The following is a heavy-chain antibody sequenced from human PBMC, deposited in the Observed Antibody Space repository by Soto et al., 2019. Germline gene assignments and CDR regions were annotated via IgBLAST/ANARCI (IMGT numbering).Heavy chain of an antibody. CDR3: AKHSSTRMGFPSL. CDR2: INHSGST. CDR1: GGSFSGYY. J-gene: IGHJ6*02. Sequence: PSETLSLTCAVYGGSFSGYYWSWIRQPPGKGLEWIGEINHSGSTNYNPSLKSRVTISVDTSKNQFSLKLSSVTAADTAVYYCAKHSSTRMGFPSLWGQGTTVTVSS. V-gene: IGHV4-34*01. D-gene: IGHD2-2*01.